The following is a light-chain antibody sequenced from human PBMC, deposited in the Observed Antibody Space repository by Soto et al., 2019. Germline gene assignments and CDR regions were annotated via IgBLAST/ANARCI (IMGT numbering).Light chain of an antibody. CDR2: DAS. J-gene: IGKJ5*01. Sequence: EIVMTQSPATLSVSPGERATLSCRASQSVGSTLAWYQHKPGQAPRLLIYDASTRATGIPGRFSGSRSGTDFTLTICTLESEDFAVYDCPQYNNWPPIKFGQGTRLEIK. CDR3: PQYNNWPPIK. CDR1: QSVGST. V-gene: IGKV3-15*01.